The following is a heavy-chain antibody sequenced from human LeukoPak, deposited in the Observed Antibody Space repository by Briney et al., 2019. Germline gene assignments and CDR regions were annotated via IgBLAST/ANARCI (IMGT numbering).Heavy chain of an antibody. V-gene: IGHV4-59*01. CDR3: ARAAAAGFPNWFDP. Sequence: SETLSLTCTVSGGSISSYYWSWIWQPPGKGLEWIGYIYYSGSTNYNPSLKSRVTISVDTSKNQFSLKLSSVTAADTAVYYCARAAAAGFPNWFDPWGQGTLVTVSS. J-gene: IGHJ5*02. CDR1: GGSISSYY. CDR2: IYYSGST. D-gene: IGHD6-13*01.